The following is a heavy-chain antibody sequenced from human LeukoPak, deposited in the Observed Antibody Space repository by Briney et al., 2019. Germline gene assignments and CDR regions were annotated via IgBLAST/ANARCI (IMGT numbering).Heavy chain of an antibody. CDR1: GFTFSSYG. D-gene: IGHD2-21*02. CDR2: MRYDGSDQ. CDR3: AKDPYCGGDCYSRWMDV. Sequence: GGSLRLSCAASGFTFSSYGMHWVRQAPDKGLEWVAFMRYDGSDQYYADSVQGRFIISRDNSKNTLYLQINSLRAEDTAVYYCAKDPYCGGDCYSRWMDVWGTGTAV. V-gene: IGHV3-30*02. J-gene: IGHJ6*03.